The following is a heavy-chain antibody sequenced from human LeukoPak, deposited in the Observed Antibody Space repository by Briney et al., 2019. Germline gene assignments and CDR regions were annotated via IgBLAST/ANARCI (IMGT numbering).Heavy chain of an antibody. CDR2: MNPNSGNT. J-gene: IGHJ6*02. CDR3: AREYSSSSKQLYYYYGMDV. CDR1: GYTFTSYD. V-gene: IGHV1-8*01. Sequence: ASVKVSCKASGYTFTSYDINWVRQATGQGLEWMRWMNPNSGNTGYAQKFQGRVTMTRNTSISTAYMELSSLRSEDTAVYYCAREYSSSSKQLYYYYGMDVWGQGTTVTVSS. D-gene: IGHD6-6*01.